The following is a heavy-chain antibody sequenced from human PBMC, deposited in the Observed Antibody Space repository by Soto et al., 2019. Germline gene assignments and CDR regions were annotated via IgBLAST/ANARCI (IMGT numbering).Heavy chain of an antibody. CDR2: IIAGNGYT. CDR3: ARDIAVAGPRRFDY. V-gene: IGHV1-3*01. J-gene: IGHJ4*02. D-gene: IGHD6-19*01. CDR1: GYTFSDYA. Sequence: ASVKVSCKASGYTFSDYAIHWVRQAPGQRLEWLGWIIAGNGYTKYSQKFRDRFTMTRDTSASTAYMELTGLRSEDTAVYYCARDIAVAGPRRFDYWGQGTLVTVSS.